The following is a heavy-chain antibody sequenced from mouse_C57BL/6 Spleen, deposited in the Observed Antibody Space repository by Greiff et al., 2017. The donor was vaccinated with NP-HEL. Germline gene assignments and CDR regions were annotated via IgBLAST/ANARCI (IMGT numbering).Heavy chain of an antibody. CDR1: GYTFTSYW. V-gene: IGHV1-64*01. CDR2: IHPNSGST. Sequence: QVHVKQPGAELVKPGASVKLSCKASGYTFTSYWMHWVKQRPGQGLEWIGMIHPNSGSTNYNEKFKSKATLTVDKSSSTAYMQISSLTSEDSAVSDCPRGDYGPFAYWGQGTLVTVSA. J-gene: IGHJ3*01. D-gene: IGHD1-1*01. CDR3: PRGDYGPFAY.